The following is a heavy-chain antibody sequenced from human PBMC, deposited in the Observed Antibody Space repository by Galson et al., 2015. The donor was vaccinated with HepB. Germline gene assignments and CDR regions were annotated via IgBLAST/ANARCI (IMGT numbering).Heavy chain of an antibody. CDR2: ISYDGSNK. CDR3: AREPFADIAVAATYFDY. V-gene: IGHV3-30-3*01. Sequence: SLRLSCAASGFTFSSYAMHWVRQAPGKGLEWVAVISYDGSNKYYADSVKGRFTISRDNSKNTLYLQMNSLRAEDTAVYYCAREPFADIAVAATYFDYWGQGTLVTVSS. D-gene: IGHD6-19*01. J-gene: IGHJ4*02. CDR1: GFTFSSYA.